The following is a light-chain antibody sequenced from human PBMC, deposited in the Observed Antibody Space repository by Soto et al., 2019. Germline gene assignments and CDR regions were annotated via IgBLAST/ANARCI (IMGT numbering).Light chain of an antibody. CDR2: DAS. Sequence: EIVMTQSPATLSVSPGERATLSCRAIQSVSSNLAWYQQKPGQAPRLLIYDASNRATGIPARFSGSGSGTDFTLTISSLEPEDFAVYYCQQRSNWPPMITFGQGTRLEIK. CDR3: QQRSNWPPMIT. CDR1: QSVSSN. J-gene: IGKJ5*01. V-gene: IGKV3-11*01.